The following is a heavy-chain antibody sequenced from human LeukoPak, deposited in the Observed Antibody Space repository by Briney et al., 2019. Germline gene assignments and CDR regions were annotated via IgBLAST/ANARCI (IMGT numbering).Heavy chain of an antibody. Sequence: PGGSLRLSCPASGFTFSNYAMSWVRQAPGKGLEWVSYISSSGSTIYYADSVKGRFTISRDNAKNSLYLQMNSLRAEDTAVYYCARVRIYYGSGDYMDVWGKGTTVTISS. CDR3: ARVRIYYGSGDYMDV. CDR2: ISSSGSTI. J-gene: IGHJ6*03. V-gene: IGHV3-48*03. D-gene: IGHD3-10*01. CDR1: GFTFSNYA.